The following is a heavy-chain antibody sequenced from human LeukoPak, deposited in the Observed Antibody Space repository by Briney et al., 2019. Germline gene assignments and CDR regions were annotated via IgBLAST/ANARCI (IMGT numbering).Heavy chain of an antibody. CDR1: GFTFSSYG. Sequence: GRSLRLSCAASGFTFSSYGMHWVRQAPGKGLEWVAVIWYDGSNKYYADSVKGRFTISRDNSKNTLYLQMNSQRAEDTAVYYCARSTVTTPLDYWGQGTLVTVSS. D-gene: IGHD4-17*01. CDR2: IWYDGSNK. CDR3: ARSTVTTPLDY. V-gene: IGHV3-33*01. J-gene: IGHJ4*02.